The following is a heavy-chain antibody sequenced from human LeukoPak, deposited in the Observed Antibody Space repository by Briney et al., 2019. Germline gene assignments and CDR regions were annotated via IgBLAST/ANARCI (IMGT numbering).Heavy chain of an antibody. V-gene: IGHV1-2*06. CDR2: INPNSGGT. J-gene: IGHJ4*02. CDR3: ARHTYYDFWSGYPPHYFDY. Sequence: GASVKVSCKASGYTFTGYYMHWVRQAPGQGLEWMGRINPNSGGTNYAQKFQGRVTMTRDTSISTAYMELSRLRSDDTAVYYCARHTYYDFWSGYPPHYFDYWAREPWSPSPQ. D-gene: IGHD3-3*01. CDR1: GYTFTGYY.